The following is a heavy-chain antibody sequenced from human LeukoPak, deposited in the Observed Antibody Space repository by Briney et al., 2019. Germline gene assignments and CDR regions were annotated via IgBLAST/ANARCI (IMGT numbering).Heavy chain of an antibody. J-gene: IGHJ4*02. Sequence: GASVKVSCKASGYTFTSYGISWVRQAPGQGLEWMGWISAYNGNTNYAQKLQGRVTMTTDTSTSTAYMELRSLRSDDTAVYYCARELRGYSYGEHDYWGQGTLVTVSS. D-gene: IGHD5-18*01. V-gene: IGHV1-18*01. CDR1: GYTFTSYG. CDR2: ISAYNGNT. CDR3: ARELRGYSYGEHDY.